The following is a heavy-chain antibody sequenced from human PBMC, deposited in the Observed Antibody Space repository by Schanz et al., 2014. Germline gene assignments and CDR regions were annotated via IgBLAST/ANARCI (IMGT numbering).Heavy chain of an antibody. CDR1: GYTFSSYG. D-gene: IGHD6-6*01. CDR2: INGYNGHT. J-gene: IGHJ4*02. V-gene: IGHV1-18*01. Sequence: QVQLVQSGAEVKKPGASVKVSCKASGYTFSSYGITWVRQAPGQGLEWMGWINGYNGHTLYAQKFQGRVTMTTDTSTSTSYMELTSLRFDDTAVYYCARDQSPYTNSSDVRYFDYWGQGTLVIVSS. CDR3: ARDQSPYTNSSDVRYFDY.